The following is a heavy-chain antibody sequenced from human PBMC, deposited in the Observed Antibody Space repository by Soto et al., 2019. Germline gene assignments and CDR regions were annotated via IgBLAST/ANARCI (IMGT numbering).Heavy chain of an antibody. CDR3: AKPFRDAFDI. CDR1: GGSFSSYT. CDR2: IIPILGIT. D-gene: IGHD3-10*01. V-gene: IGHV1-69*02. J-gene: IGHJ3*02. Sequence: QVQLVQSGAEVKKPGSSAKVSCKASGGSFSSYTISWVRQAPGQGLEWMGRIIPILGITNYTQKFQGRVTITADKSTSTAYMELSSLRSEDTAVYYCAKPFRDAFDIWGQGTMVTVSS.